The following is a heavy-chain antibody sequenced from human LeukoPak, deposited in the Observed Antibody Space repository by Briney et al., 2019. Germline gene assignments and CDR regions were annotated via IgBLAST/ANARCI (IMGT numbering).Heavy chain of an antibody. CDR3: ARWRAAADAFDI. CDR2: IGIAGDT. D-gene: IGHD6-13*01. CDR1: GFTFSSYD. J-gene: IGHJ3*02. Sequence: GGSLRLSCAASGFTFSSYDMHWVRQATGKGVEWVSAIGIAGDTSYPGSVKGRFTIFRENAKNSLYLQVNSLSTGDTAVYYCARWRAAADAFDIWGQGTMVTVSS. V-gene: IGHV3-13*01.